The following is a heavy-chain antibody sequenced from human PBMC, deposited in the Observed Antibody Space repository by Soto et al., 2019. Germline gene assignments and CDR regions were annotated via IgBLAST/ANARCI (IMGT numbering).Heavy chain of an antibody. CDR1: GYTFTSYG. Sequence: ASVKVSCKASGYTFTSYGISWVRQAPGQGLEWMGWISAYNGNTNYAQKLQGRVTMTTDTSTSTTYMELRSLRSDDTAVYYCAVGIAAAGTVRAADAFDIWGQGTMVTVSS. CDR3: AVGIAAAGTVRAADAFDI. V-gene: IGHV1-18*01. J-gene: IGHJ3*02. CDR2: ISAYNGNT. D-gene: IGHD6-13*01.